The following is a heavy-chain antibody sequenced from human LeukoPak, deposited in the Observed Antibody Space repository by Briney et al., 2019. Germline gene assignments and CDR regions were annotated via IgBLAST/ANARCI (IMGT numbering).Heavy chain of an antibody. J-gene: IGHJ4*02. V-gene: IGHV4-61*02. D-gene: IGHD3-10*01. CDR3: ARLLQRVRGSIRPTGHPDY. CDR2: IYTSGNT. Sequence: SETLSLTCTVSGGSISSGRYYWSWIRQPAGKGLEGIGRIYTSGNTNYNPSLKSRVTISVDTSKNQFSLKLSSVTAADTAVYYCARLLQRVRGSIRPTGHPDYWGQGTLVTVSS. CDR1: GGSISSGRYY.